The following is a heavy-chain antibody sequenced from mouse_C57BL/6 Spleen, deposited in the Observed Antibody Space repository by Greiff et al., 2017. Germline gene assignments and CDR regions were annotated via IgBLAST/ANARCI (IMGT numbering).Heavy chain of an antibody. CDR2: IYPGDGDT. J-gene: IGHJ3*01. Sequence: VQLQQSGPELVKPGASVKISCKASGYAFSSSWMNWVKPRPGKGLEWIGRIYPGDGDTNYNGKFKGKATLTADKSSSTAYMQLSSLTSEDSAVYFCAREGYYYGSPWFAYWGQGTLVTVSA. V-gene: IGHV1-82*01. CDR3: AREGYYYGSPWFAY. CDR1: GYAFSSSW. D-gene: IGHD1-1*01.